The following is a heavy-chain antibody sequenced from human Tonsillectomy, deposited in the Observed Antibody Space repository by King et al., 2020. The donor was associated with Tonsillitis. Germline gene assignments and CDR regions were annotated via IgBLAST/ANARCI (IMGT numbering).Heavy chain of an antibody. CDR1: GFTFSNNG. J-gene: IGHJ6*02. D-gene: IGHD3-9*01. CDR3: AKSYFDILTGYYTDYYYGMDV. Sequence: VQLVESGGGVVQPGRSLRLSCAASGFTFSNNGMHWVRQAPGKGLEWVAVISYDGSNKYYADSVKGRSTISRDNSKNTLYLQMNSLRAEDTAVYYCAKSYFDILTGYYTDYYYGMDVWGQGTTVTVSS. V-gene: IGHV3-30*18. CDR2: ISYDGSNK.